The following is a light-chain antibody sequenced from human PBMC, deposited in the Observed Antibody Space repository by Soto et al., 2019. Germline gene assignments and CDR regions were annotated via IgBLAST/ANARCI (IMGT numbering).Light chain of an antibody. V-gene: IGKV1-39*01. CDR1: RSISSY. CDR2: AAS. J-gene: IGKJ1*01. CDR3: QQSYSTPTWT. Sequence: DIPMTQSPSSLSASVGDRVTITCRASRSISSYLNWNQHKPVEAPKLLIYAASTFESGVPSRFSGSGSGTDFTLTISSLQPEDFATYFCQQSYSTPTWTFGQGTKVEIK.